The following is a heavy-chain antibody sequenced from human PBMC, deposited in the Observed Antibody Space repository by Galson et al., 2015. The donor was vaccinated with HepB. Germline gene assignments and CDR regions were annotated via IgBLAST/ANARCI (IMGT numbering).Heavy chain of an antibody. CDR1: GFAVSYNY. J-gene: IGHJ4*02. CDR3: VRDRADGYFDWLPAH. V-gene: IGHV3-53*04. Sequence: LRLSCAVSGFAVSYNYMSWVRQAPGKGLEWVSIIYNDDNTNYADTVKGRFTVSRHNSMNTMYLQMNSLGTEDTAVYFCVRDRADGYFDWLPAHWGQGTLVTVSS. D-gene: IGHD3-9*01. CDR2: IYNDDNT.